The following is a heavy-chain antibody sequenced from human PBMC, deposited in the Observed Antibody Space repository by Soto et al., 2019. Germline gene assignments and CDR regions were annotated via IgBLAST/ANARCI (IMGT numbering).Heavy chain of an antibody. D-gene: IGHD5-18*01. V-gene: IGHV3-48*01. CDR1: GFTFSSFG. J-gene: IGHJ4*02. CDR3: ARDPGYSYGYN. Sequence: GGSLRLSCAVSGFTFSSFGMNWVRQAPGKGLEWISYITSDSSTRHYADFVKGRFTISRDNAKNSLYLQMNSLRSEDTAVYYCARDPGYSYGYNWGQGTLVTVSS. CDR2: ITSDSSTR.